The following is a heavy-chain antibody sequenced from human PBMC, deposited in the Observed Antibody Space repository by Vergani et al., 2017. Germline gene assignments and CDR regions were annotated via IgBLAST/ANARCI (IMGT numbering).Heavy chain of an antibody. CDR3: SKDLPSGSYGGDY. Sequence: VQLLESGGNLVQPGGSLRLSCAASGFTFTNFAMTWVRQAPGEGLEWVAFIRYDGSNEYYSDSVKGRFTVSRDNSKNTLYLQMCSLRIEDTGVYYCSKDLPSGSYGGDYWGQGTLVTVSS. CDR2: IRYDGSNE. CDR1: GFTFTNFA. D-gene: IGHD1-26*01. V-gene: IGHV3-30*02. J-gene: IGHJ4*02.